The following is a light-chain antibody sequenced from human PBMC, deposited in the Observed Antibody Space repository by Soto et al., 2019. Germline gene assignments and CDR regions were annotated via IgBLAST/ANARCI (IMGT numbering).Light chain of an antibody. J-gene: IGLJ2*01. CDR3: QSYDSSLSGFYVV. V-gene: IGLV1-40*01. CDR2: GNS. CDR1: SSNIGAGYD. Sequence: QSALTQPPSVSGAPGQGVTISCTGSSSNIGAGYDVHWYQQLPGTAPKLLIYGNSNRPSGVPDRFSGSKSGTSASLAITGLQAEDEADYYCQSYDSSLSGFYVVFGGGTKLTVL.